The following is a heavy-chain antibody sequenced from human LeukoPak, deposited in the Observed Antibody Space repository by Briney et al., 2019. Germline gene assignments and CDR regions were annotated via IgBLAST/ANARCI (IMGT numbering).Heavy chain of an antibody. D-gene: IGHD6-19*01. CDR3: ARDLRTVTVAGLGVFDI. J-gene: IGHJ3*02. CDR2: IDPTSGKT. Sequence: ASVKVSCKASGYTFTTYYIHWVRQAPGQGLEWMGVIDPTSGKTNYAQKFQGRVTMNRDMSTSTIYLELTSLRSDDTAFYYCARDLRTVTVAGLGVFDIWGQGTIVSVPS. CDR1: GYTFTTYY. V-gene: IGHV1-46*01.